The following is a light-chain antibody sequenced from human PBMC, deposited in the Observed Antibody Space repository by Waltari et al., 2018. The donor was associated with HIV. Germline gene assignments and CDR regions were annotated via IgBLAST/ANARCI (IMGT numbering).Light chain of an antibody. CDR2: GAS. CDR3: QQYGSSPGT. V-gene: IGKV3-20*01. CDR1: PSISNNH. Sequence: EIVLTQSPGTLSLSPGERATLSCRARPSISNNHLAWYQQKPDQAPRLLIYGASSRATGIPDRFSGSGSGTDFTLTISRLEPEDFALYYCQQYGSSPGTFGQGTKVEIK. J-gene: IGKJ1*01.